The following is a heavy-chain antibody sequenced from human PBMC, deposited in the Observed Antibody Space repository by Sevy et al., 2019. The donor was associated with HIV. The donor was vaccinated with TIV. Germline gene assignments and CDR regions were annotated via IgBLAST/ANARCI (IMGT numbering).Heavy chain of an antibody. Sequence: SETLSLTCTVSGGSISSYYWSWIRQPAGKGLEWIGRIYTSGSTNYNPSLKSRVTMSVDTSKNQFSLKLSSVTAADTAVYYCARGYSIYSSSSSYGMDVWGQGTTVTVSS. V-gene: IGHV4-4*07. CDR3: ARGYSIYSSSSSYGMDV. J-gene: IGHJ6*02. D-gene: IGHD6-6*01. CDR1: GGSISSYY. CDR2: IYTSGST.